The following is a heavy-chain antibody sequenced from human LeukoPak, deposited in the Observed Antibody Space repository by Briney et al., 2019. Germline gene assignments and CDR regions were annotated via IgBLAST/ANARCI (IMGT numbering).Heavy chain of an antibody. CDR2: TSGSGVNS. CDR3: AKEYSGYDFDY. J-gene: IGHJ4*02. D-gene: IGHD5-12*01. V-gene: IGHV3-23*01. CDR1: GFTLRSYD. Sequence: GGSLRLSGAASGFTLRSYDMSWVRQAPGKGLVWVAATSGSGVNSYYADSVRGRFTISRDNSQNTLYLQMDSLRAEDTALYYCAKEYSGYDFDYWGQGTLVTVSS.